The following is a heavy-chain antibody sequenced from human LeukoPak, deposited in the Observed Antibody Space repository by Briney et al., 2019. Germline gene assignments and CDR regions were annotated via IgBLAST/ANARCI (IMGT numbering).Heavy chain of an antibody. CDR2: INANRGGK. Sequence: ASVKDSSRDAGDTCSGNYMHGLRQALGQGVEWMGWINANRGGKNYAQKFQGRVTMTRDTSISTAYMALSRMRCDDTAVYYCARAHNWRPDYWGQGTLVSVSS. CDR3: ARAHNWRPDY. D-gene: IGHD1-20*01. CDR1: GDTCSGNY. V-gene: IGHV1-2*02. J-gene: IGHJ4*02.